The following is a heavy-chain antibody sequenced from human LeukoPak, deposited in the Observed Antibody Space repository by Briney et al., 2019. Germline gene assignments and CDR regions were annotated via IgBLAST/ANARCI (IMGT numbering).Heavy chain of an antibody. Sequence: ASVKVSCKAFGYTFTGYWMHCVRQAPGQGPEWMGVISPSGGSTIYAQKFKGRVTLTRDMSTSTDYLELSSLRSEDTAVYYCARDNSVRDEAWWFNHWGQGTLVTVSS. V-gene: IGHV1-46*01. J-gene: IGHJ5*02. CDR3: ARDNSVRDEAWWFNH. CDR2: ISPSGGST. CDR1: GYTFTGYW. D-gene: IGHD5-24*01.